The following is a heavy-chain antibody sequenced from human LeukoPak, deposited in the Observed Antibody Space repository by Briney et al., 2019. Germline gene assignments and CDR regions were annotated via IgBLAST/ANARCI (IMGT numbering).Heavy chain of an antibody. CDR1: GYIFSNFFSSYG. Sequence: ASVKVSCKASGYIFSNFFSSYGITWVRQAPGQGLEWMGWISPYNGKTKFAQKFQGRVTIRADTSMSTGYMELRSLRSDDTAVYYCARGGVVVAATRGDYYYYGMDVWGQGTTVTVSS. D-gene: IGHD2-15*01. CDR2: ISPYNGKT. V-gene: IGHV1-18*01. J-gene: IGHJ6*02. CDR3: ARGGVVVAATRGDYYYYGMDV.